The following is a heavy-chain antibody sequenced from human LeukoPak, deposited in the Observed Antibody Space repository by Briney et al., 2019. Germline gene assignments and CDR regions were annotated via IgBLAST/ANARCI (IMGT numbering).Heavy chain of an antibody. CDR2: IYSGGST. J-gene: IGHJ4*02. CDR1: EFSVGSNY. Sequence: GGSLRLSCAASEFSVGSNYMSWVRQAPGKGLEWVSVIYSGGSTYYADSVKGRFTISRDNSKNTLYLQMNSLRAEDTAVYYCARDLVGATRQDYWGQGTLVTVSS. CDR3: ARDLVGATRQDY. V-gene: IGHV3-53*01. D-gene: IGHD1-26*01.